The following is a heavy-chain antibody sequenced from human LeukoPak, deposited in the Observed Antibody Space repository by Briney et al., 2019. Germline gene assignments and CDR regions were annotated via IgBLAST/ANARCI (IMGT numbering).Heavy chain of an antibody. CDR3: ARTGSGSYSGYFDY. CDR1: GFTVSSNY. J-gene: IGHJ4*02. Sequence: GGSLRLSCAASGFTVSSNYMSWVRQAPGKGLEWVSVIYSGGSTYYADSVKGRFTISRDNSKNTLYLQMYSLRAEDTAVYYCARTGSGSYSGYFDYWGQGTLVTVSS. D-gene: IGHD1-26*01. CDR2: IYSGGST. V-gene: IGHV3-53*01.